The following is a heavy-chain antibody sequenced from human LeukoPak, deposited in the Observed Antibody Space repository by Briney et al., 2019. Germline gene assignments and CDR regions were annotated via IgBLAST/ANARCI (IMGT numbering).Heavy chain of an antibody. J-gene: IGHJ4*02. CDR1: GFTFRSYS. CDR3: ARDIAPLAVVPPGVDY. Sequence: SGGSLRLSCAASGFTFRSYSMNWVRQAPGKGLEWVSAIDPSSTYIYYADSVKGRFTISRDNAENSLYHQMNSLRAEDTAVYYCARDIAPLAVVPPGVDYWGQGTLVTVSS. V-gene: IGHV3-21*01. D-gene: IGHD6-19*01. CDR2: IDPSSTYI.